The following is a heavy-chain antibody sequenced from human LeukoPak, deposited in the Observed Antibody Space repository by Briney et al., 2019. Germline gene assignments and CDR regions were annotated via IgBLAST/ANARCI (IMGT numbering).Heavy chain of an antibody. CDR1: GFTFSSYE. J-gene: IGHJ5*02. CDR3: ARVGVVVAATGSLWFDP. V-gene: IGHV3-48*03. CDR2: ISSSGTTI. Sequence: GGSLRLSCAASGFTFSSYEMNWVRQAPGKGLEWVSYISSSGTTIYYADSMKGRFTISRDNAKNSLYLQMNSLRAEDTAVYYCARVGVVVAATGSLWFDPWGQGTLVTVSS. D-gene: IGHD2-15*01.